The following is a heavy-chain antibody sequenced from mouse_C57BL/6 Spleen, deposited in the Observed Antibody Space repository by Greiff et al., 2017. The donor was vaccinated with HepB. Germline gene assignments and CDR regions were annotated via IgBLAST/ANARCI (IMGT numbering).Heavy chain of an antibody. CDR3: ARNWGPDVDYAMDY. J-gene: IGHJ4*01. CDR1: GFSLTSYG. CDR2: IWSGGST. Sequence: QVQLQQSGPGLVQPSQSLSITCTVSGFSLTSYGVHWVRQSPGKGLEWLGVIWSGGSTDYNAAFISRLSISKDNSKSQVFFKVNSLQADDTAIYYCARNWGPDVDYAMDYWGQGTSVTVSS. D-gene: IGHD4-1*01. V-gene: IGHV2-2*01.